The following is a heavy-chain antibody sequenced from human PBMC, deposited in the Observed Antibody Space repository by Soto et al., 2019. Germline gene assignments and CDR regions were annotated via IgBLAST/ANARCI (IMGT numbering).Heavy chain of an antibody. CDR3: AKPQGRDGYNNVRFDY. CDR2: ISGSGGST. CDR1: GFTFSSYA. D-gene: IGHD5-12*01. J-gene: IGHJ4*02. V-gene: IGHV3-23*01. Sequence: PGGSLRLSCAASGFTFSSYAMSWVRQAPGKGLEWVSAISGSGGSTYYADSVKGRLTISRDNSKNTLYLQMNSLRAEDTAVYYCAKPQGRDGYNNVRFDYWGQGTLVTVSS.